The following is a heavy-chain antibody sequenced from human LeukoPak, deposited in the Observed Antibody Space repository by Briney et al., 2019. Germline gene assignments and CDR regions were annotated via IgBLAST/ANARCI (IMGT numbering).Heavy chain of an antibody. CDR2: IRYDSSDK. Sequence: PGGSLRLSCAASGFTFSSYGMHWVRQAPGKGLEWVAFIRYDSSDKYNADSVKGRFTISRDNAKNSLSLQMNSLRAEDTAFYYCARDPYNGSYGDDYYYYMDVWGKGTTVTISS. CDR3: ARDPYNGSYGDDYYYYMDV. J-gene: IGHJ6*03. CDR1: GFTFSSYG. V-gene: IGHV3-30*02. D-gene: IGHD1-26*01.